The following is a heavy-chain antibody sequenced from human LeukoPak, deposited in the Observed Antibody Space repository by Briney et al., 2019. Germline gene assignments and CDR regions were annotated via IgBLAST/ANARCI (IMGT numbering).Heavy chain of an antibody. D-gene: IGHD5-18*01. CDR2: IIPILGIA. V-gene: IGHV1-69*04. J-gene: IGHJ6*02. Sequence: SVKVSCKASGGTFSSYAISWVRRAPGQGLEWMRRIIPILGIANYAQKFQDRVTITAHKSTSTAYMELSNLRSEDTAVYYCAEGSYGYSYYYGMDVWGQGTTVTVSS. CDR3: AEGSYGYSYYYGMDV. CDR1: GGTFSSYA.